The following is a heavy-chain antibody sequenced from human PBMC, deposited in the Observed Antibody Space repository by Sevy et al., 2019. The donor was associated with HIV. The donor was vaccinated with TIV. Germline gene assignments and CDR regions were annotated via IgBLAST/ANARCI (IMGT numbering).Heavy chain of an antibody. CDR2: INPNSGGT. J-gene: IGHJ4*02. V-gene: IGHV1-2*02. D-gene: IGHD2-21*02. Sequence: ASVKVSCKASEYTFTGYYMHWVRQAPGQGLEWMGWINPNSGGTNYAQKFQGRVTMTRDTSISTAYMELSRLRSDDTAVYYCARVPSCGGDCYSVPYFDYWGQGTLVTVSS. CDR1: EYTFTGYY. CDR3: ARVPSCGGDCYSVPYFDY.